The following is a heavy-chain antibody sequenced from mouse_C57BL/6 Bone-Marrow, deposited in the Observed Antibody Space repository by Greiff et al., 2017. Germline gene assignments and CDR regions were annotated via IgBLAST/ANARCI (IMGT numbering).Heavy chain of an antibody. Sequence: QVQLQQSGAELVRPGASVKLSCKASGYAFTNYLIQWVKQRPGQGLEWIGMIDPGSGGTKYNEKFKGKATLTADTSSSTANMQPSSLTSEDSAVCLCARGKRGCFGYWGQGTTVTVSA. J-gene: IGHJ2*01. V-gene: IGHV1-54*01. CDR1: GYAFTNYL. CDR2: IDPGSGGT. D-gene: IGHD2-1*01. CDR3: ARGKRGCFGY.